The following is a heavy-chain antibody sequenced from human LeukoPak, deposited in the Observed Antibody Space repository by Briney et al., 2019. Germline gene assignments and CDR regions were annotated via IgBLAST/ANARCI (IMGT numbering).Heavy chain of an antibody. CDR2: IYSGGST. J-gene: IGHJ4*02. V-gene: IGHV3-66*01. Sequence: PGGSLRLSCAASGFTVSSNYMSWVRQAPGKGLEWVSVIYSGGSTYYADSVKGRFTISRDNSKNTLYLQMNSLRAEDTAVYYCARDPSTMIVVVTGYFDYWGQGTLVTVSS. CDR3: ARDPSTMIVVVTGYFDY. D-gene: IGHD3-22*01. CDR1: GFTVSSNY.